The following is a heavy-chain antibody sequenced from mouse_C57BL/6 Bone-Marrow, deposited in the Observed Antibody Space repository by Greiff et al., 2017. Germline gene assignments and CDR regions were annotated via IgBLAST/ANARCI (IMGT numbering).Heavy chain of an antibody. CDR2: ISDGGSYT. CDR1: GFTFSSYA. Sequence: EAKLVESGGGLVKPGGSLKLSCAASGFTFSSYAMSWVRQTPEKRLEWVATISDGGSYTYYPDNVKGRFTISRDNAKNNLYLQMSHLKSEDTAMYYCARGDDYDDGPYYAMDYWGQGTSVTVSS. J-gene: IGHJ4*01. CDR3: ARGDDYDDGPYYAMDY. D-gene: IGHD2-4*01. V-gene: IGHV5-4*03.